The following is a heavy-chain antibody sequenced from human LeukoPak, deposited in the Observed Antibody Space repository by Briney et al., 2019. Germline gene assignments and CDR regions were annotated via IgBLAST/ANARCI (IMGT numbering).Heavy chain of an antibody. Sequence: SETLSLTCTVSGGSVSSGSYYWSWIRQPPGKGLEWIGYIYYSGSTNYNPSLKSRVTISVDKSKNQFSLKLSSVTAADTAVYYCARDQGGVYCSGGSCYNIWFDPWGQGTLVTVSS. V-gene: IGHV4-61*01. CDR3: ARDQGGVYCSGGSCYNIWFDP. D-gene: IGHD2-15*01. J-gene: IGHJ5*02. CDR1: GGSVSSGSYY. CDR2: IYYSGST.